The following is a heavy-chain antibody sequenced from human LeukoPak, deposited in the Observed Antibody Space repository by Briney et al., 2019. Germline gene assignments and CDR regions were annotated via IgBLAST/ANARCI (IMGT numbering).Heavy chain of an antibody. CDR3: AKGPGGATIDY. D-gene: IGHD1-26*01. J-gene: IGHJ4*02. Sequence: GGSLRLSCAASGFTFSSYAMSWVRQAPGKGLEWVAVISYDGSNKYYADSVKGRFTISRDNSKNTLYLQMNSLRAEDTAVYYCAKGPGGATIDYWGQGTLVTVSS. V-gene: IGHV3-30*18. CDR1: GFTFSSYA. CDR2: ISYDGSNK.